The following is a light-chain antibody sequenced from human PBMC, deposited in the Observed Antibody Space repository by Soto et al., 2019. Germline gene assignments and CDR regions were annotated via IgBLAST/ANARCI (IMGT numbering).Light chain of an antibody. V-gene: IGKV3-11*01. CDR2: DAS. J-gene: IGKJ5*01. Sequence: EIVLTQSPATLSLSPGERATISCRASQSVSSYLAWYQQKPGQAPRLLIYDASNMATGIPARFSGSGSGTDFTLTISILEPEDFAVYYCQQRSNWITFGQGTRLEIK. CDR3: QQRSNWIT. CDR1: QSVSSY.